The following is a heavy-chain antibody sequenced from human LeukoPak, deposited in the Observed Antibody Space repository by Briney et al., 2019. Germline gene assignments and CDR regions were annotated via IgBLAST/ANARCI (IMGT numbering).Heavy chain of an antibody. Sequence: GGSLRLSCAASGFTFSSYGMHWVRQAPGKGLEWVAVISYDGSNKYFADSVKGRFTISRDNSKNTLYLQMNSLRAEDTAVYYCAKDGYYDFWSGYYINWFDPWSQGTLVTVSS. CDR2: ISYDGSNK. CDR3: AKDGYYDFWSGYYINWFDP. V-gene: IGHV3-30*18. D-gene: IGHD3-3*01. J-gene: IGHJ5*02. CDR1: GFTFSSYG.